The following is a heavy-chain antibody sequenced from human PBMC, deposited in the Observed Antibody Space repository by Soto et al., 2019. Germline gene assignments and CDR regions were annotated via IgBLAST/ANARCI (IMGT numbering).Heavy chain of an antibody. V-gene: IGHV4-34*01. CDR1: GGSFSGYY. Sequence: SETLSLTCAAYGGSFSGYYWSWIRQPPGKGLEWIGEINHSGSTNYNPSLKSRVTISVDTSKNQFSLKLSSVTAAGTAVYYCARVPIAVAGPPDYWGQGTLVTGSS. J-gene: IGHJ4*02. CDR2: INHSGST. CDR3: ARVPIAVAGPPDY. D-gene: IGHD6-19*01.